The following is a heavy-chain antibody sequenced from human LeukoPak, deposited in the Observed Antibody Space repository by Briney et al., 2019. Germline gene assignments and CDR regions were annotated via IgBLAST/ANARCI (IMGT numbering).Heavy chain of an antibody. V-gene: IGHV1-69*04. Sequence: SVKVSCKASGGTFSSYTISWVRQAPGQGLEWMGRIIPILGIANYAQKFQGRVTITADKSTSTAYTELSSLRSEDTAVYYCARDVRQQLLSNWGQGTLVTVSS. CDR2: IIPILGIA. J-gene: IGHJ4*02. CDR3: ARDVRQQLLSN. D-gene: IGHD2-2*01. CDR1: GGTFSSYT.